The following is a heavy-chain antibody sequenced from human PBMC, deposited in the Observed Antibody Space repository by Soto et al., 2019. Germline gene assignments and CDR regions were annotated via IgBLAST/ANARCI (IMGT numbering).Heavy chain of an antibody. D-gene: IGHD6-19*01. CDR1: GGSISSSNW. Sequence: SETLSLTCAVSGGSISSSNWWSWVRQPPGKGLEWIGEIYHSGSTNYNPSLKSRVTISVDKSKNQFSLKLSSVTAADTAVYYCARLHSSGWEFYYYYGMDVWGQGTTVTVSS. CDR2: IYHSGST. J-gene: IGHJ6*02. V-gene: IGHV4-4*02. CDR3: ARLHSSGWEFYYYYGMDV.